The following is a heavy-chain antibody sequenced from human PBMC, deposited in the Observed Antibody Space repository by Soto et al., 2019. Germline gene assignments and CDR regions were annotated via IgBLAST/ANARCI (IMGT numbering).Heavy chain of an antibody. Sequence: QVQLVQSGAEVKKPGSSVKVSCKASGGTFSSYAISWVRQTPGQGLEWMGGIIPIFGTANYAQKFQGRVTITADDTTSTAYMELRSLRSEDTAVYYCARNGGSKQIYCDYGMDVWGQGTTVTVSS. CDR3: ARNGGSKQIYCDYGMDV. V-gene: IGHV1-69*01. CDR2: IIPIFGTA. J-gene: IGHJ6*02. D-gene: IGHD6-25*01. CDR1: GGTFSSYA.